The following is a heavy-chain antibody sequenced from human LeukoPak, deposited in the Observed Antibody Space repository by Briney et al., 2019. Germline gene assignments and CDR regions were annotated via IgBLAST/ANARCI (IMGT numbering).Heavy chain of an antibody. Sequence: PSETLSLTCTVSGGSISSGGYYWSWIRQHPGKGLEWIGYIYYSGSTYYSPSLKSRVTISVDTSKDQFSLKLSSVTAADTAVYYCARLRLQNWFDPWGQGTLVTVSS. CDR1: GGSISSGGYY. D-gene: IGHD4-11*01. CDR3: ARLRLQNWFDP. J-gene: IGHJ5*02. CDR2: IYYSGST. V-gene: IGHV4-31*03.